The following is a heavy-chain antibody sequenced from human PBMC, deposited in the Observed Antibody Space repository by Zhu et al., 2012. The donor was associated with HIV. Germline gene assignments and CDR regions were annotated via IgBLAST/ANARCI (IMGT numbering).Heavy chain of an antibody. CDR2: IYYSGST. CDR1: GGSISSHY. D-gene: IGHD3-22*01. V-gene: IGHV4-59*11. CDR3: ARETYYYDSSGYLDYYYYGMDV. J-gene: IGHJ6*02. Sequence: QVQLQESGPGLVKPSETLSLTCTVSGGSISSHYWSWIRQPPGKGLEWIGYIYYSGSTNYNPSLKSRVTISVDTSKNQFSLKLSSVTAADTAVYYCARETYYYDSSGYLDYYYYGMDVWDQGP.